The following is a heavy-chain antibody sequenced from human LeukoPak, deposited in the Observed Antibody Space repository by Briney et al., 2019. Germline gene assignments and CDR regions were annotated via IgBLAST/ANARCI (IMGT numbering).Heavy chain of an antibody. CDR2: INPNSGGT. CDR3: ARDRYRYYYDSSGYLLVDY. J-gene: IGHJ4*02. CDR1: GYTFTGYY. Sequence: RASVKVSCKASGYTFTGYYMHWVRQAPGQGLEWMGRINPNSGGTNYAQKFQGRVTMTRDTSISTAYMELGRLRSDDTAVYYCARDRYRYYYDSSGYLLVDYWGQGTLVTVSS. D-gene: IGHD3-22*01. V-gene: IGHV1-2*06.